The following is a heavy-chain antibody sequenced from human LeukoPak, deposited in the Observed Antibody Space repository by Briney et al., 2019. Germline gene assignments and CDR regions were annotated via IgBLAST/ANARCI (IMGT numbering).Heavy chain of an antibody. Sequence: PSETLSLTCTGCGGSISSYYWSWLRQPPGKGLEWIGYIYTSGSTNYTPSLKSRVTIPVATSKNQFSLKLSSVTAADTAVYYCARHWAARDAFDIWGQGTMVTVSS. CDR1: GGSISSYY. V-gene: IGHV4-4*09. D-gene: IGHD6-6*01. CDR3: ARHWAARDAFDI. CDR2: IYTSGST. J-gene: IGHJ3*02.